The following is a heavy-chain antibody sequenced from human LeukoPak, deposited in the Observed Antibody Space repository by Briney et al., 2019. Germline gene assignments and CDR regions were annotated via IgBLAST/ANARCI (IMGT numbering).Heavy chain of an antibody. J-gene: IGHJ6*02. CDR2: INHSGST. D-gene: IGHD2-15*01. CDR3: ARGLVVVVAATRGMDV. V-gene: IGHV4-34*01. Sequence: SETLSLTCAVYGGSFSGYYWTWIRQPPGKGLEWIGEINHSGSTSYNPSLKRRVTISVDTSKNQFSLKLSSVTAADTGVYYCARGLVVVVAATRGMDVWGQGTTVTVSS. CDR1: GGSFSGYY.